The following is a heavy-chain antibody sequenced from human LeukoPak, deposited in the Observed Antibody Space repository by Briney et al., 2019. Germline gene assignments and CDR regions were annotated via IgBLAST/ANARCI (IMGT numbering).Heavy chain of an antibody. J-gene: IGHJ6*03. CDR1: GGSISSYY. CDR3: TRGSIAYYYMDV. CDR2: VYSSGST. Sequence: SETLSLTCTVSGGSISSYYWSWIRQPAGKGLEWIGRVYSSGSTNYSPSLKSRVTISLDMSKNQFSLKLSSVTAADTAVYYCTRGSIAYYYMDVWGKGTTVTISS. D-gene: IGHD3-22*01. V-gene: IGHV4-4*07.